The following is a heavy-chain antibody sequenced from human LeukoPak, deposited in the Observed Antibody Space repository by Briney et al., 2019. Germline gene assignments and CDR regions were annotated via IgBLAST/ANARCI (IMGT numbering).Heavy chain of an antibody. CDR2: IRAYNGNT. D-gene: IGHD3-10*01. Sequence: GASVKVSCKASGYTFTSYGISWVRQAPGQGLEWMGWIRAYNGNTNYAQKLQGRVTITTDTSTSTAYMELRSLRSDDTAVYYCARLLRITMVRGVINYFDYWGQGTLVTVSS. J-gene: IGHJ4*02. CDR3: ARLLRITMVRGVINYFDY. V-gene: IGHV1-18*01. CDR1: GYTFTSYG.